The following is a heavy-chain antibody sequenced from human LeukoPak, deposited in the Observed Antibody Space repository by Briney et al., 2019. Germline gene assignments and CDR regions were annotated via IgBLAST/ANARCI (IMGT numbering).Heavy chain of an antibody. J-gene: IGHJ5*01. V-gene: IGHV3-48*01. CDR3: IKDAEYCSGGGCYRWIDS. Sequence: GGSLRLSCGASGFTFRSYSMSWVRPAAGNGLEWISYISTGGSTMYYADSLKGLFTIARYDAQNSLCLQMNRLRAYDTDVYYCIKDAEYCSGGGCYRWIDSWGQGTLVTVSS. D-gene: IGHD2-15*01. CDR1: GFTFRSYS. CDR2: ISTGGSTM.